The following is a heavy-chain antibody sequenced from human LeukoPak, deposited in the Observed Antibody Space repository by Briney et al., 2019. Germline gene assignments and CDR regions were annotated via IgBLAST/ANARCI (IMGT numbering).Heavy chain of an antibody. Sequence: SQTLPLTCAISGDSVSNKDAAWNWIRESPSRGLEWLGRTFYRSKWYNDYAVSVKGRIIVSADTSKNQFSLHLNSVTPDDTAVYYCGRTVGYFDYWGQGILVTVSS. D-gene: IGHD2-15*01. V-gene: IGHV6-1*01. J-gene: IGHJ4*02. CDR2: TFYRSKWYN. CDR1: GDSVSNKDAA. CDR3: GRTVGYFDY.